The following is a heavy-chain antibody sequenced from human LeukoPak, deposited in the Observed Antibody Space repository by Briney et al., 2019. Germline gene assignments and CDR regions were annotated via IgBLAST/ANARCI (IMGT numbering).Heavy chain of an antibody. V-gene: IGHV1-69*04. J-gene: IGHJ5*02. D-gene: IGHD6-13*01. CDR2: IIPILGIA. Sequence: SVKVSCKASGGTFSSYAISWVRQAPGQGLEWMGRIIPILGIANYAQKFQGRVTITADKSTSKAYMELSSLRSEDTAVYYCARGGSSSFLNNWFDPWGQGTLVTVSS. CDR1: GGTFSSYA. CDR3: ARGGSSSFLNNWFDP.